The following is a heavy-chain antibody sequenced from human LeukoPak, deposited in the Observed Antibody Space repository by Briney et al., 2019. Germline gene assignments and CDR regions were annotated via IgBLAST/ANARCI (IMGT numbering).Heavy chain of an antibody. J-gene: IGHJ4*02. V-gene: IGHV4-39*01. Sequence: SETLSLTCTVSGVSISSSNYYWAWIRQPPGKGLEWIGSIYYSEGTNYNPSLKSRVTISVDTSKNQFSLKLSSVTAADTVVYYCATRTYYGGKAIFDYWGQGTLVTVSS. CDR2: IYYSEGT. D-gene: IGHD4-23*01. CDR1: GVSISSSNYY. CDR3: ATRTYYGGKAIFDY.